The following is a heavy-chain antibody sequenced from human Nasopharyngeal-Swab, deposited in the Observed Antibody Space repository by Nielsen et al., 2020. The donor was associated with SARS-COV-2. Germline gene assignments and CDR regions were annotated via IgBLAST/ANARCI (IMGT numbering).Heavy chain of an antibody. CDR2: IYDSGVT. J-gene: IGHJ4*02. D-gene: IGHD2-8*02. V-gene: IGHV4-59*11. CDR3: ARGGAGSHWRYYIDY. Sequence: GSLRLSCFVSGASISSQYWTWLRQPPGMGLEWVGYIYDSGVTEYSPSLQSRVTISVDKSKNQFSLRLSSVSAADTAIYYCARGGAGSHWRYYIDYWGQGTLVTVSS. CDR1: GASISSQY.